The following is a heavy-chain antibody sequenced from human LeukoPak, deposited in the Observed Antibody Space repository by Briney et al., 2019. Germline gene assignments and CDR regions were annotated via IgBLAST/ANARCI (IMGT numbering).Heavy chain of an antibody. CDR2: ISYDGSNK. CDR3: ARDLSQRGFDP. V-gene: IGHV3-30*16. Sequence: GSLRLPWAGSGINLKNYSKPWVRQAPGQGLEWVAVISYDGSNKYYADSVKGRFTISRDNSKNTLYLQMNSLRAEDTAVYYCARDLSQRGFDPWGQGTLVTVSS. J-gene: IGHJ5*02. CDR1: GINLKNYS.